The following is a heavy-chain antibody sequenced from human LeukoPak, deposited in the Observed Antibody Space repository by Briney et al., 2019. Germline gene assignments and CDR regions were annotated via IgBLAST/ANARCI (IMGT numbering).Heavy chain of an antibody. CDR3: ARLRRGGWFDP. CDR1: GGSISSYY. D-gene: IGHD3-10*01. Sequence: SETLSLTCTVSGGSISSYYWSWIRPPPGKGRGWIGYIYYSGSTNYNPSLKSRVTISVDTSKNQYSLKLSSVTAADTAVYYCARLRRGGWFDPWGQGTLVTVSS. V-gene: IGHV4-59*01. CDR2: IYYSGST. J-gene: IGHJ5*02.